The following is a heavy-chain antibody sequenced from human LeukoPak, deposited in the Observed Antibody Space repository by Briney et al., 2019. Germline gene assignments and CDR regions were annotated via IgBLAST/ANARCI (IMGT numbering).Heavy chain of an antibody. D-gene: IGHD1-1*01. J-gene: IGHJ5*02. Sequence: TSETLSLTCAVYGGSFSGYYWSWIRQAPEKELEYIGYIYYTGSTDYHPSLKSRVTISVDTSKNQFSLKLTSVTAADTAVYYCARRTGGGWFDPWGQGILVTVSS. V-gene: IGHV4-59*08. CDR2: IYYTGST. CDR3: ARRTGGGWFDP. CDR1: GGSFSGYY.